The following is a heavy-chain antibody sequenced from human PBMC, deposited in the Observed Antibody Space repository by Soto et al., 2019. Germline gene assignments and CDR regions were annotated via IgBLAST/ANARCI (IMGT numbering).Heavy chain of an antibody. CDR1: GFTFSSYG. J-gene: IGHJ6*02. CDR2: ISYDGSNK. CDR3: AKALYYDFWSGYQLRGYYYGMDV. V-gene: IGHV3-30*18. Sequence: GGSLRLSCAASGFTFSSYGMHWVRQAPGKGLEWVAVISYDGSNKYYADSVKGRFTISRDNSKNTLYLQMKSLRAEDTAVYYCAKALYYDFWSGYQLRGYYYGMDVWGQGTTVTVSS. D-gene: IGHD3-3*01.